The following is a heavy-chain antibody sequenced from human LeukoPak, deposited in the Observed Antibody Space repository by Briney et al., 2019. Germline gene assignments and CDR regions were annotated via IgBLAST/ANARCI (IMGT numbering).Heavy chain of an antibody. Sequence: SVKVSCKASGGTFSSYAISWVRQAPGQGLEWMGGIIPIFGTANYAQKFQGRVTITADKSTSTAYMELSSLRSEDTAVYHCARDGSGSTYYYGMDVWGKGTTVTVSS. D-gene: IGHD3-10*01. V-gene: IGHV1-69*06. CDR3: ARDGSGSTYYYGMDV. J-gene: IGHJ6*04. CDR1: GGTFSSYA. CDR2: IIPIFGTA.